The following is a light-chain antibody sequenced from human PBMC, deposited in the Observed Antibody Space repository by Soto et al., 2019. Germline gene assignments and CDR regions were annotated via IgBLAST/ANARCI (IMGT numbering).Light chain of an antibody. J-gene: IGLJ1*01. CDR3: QSYDSSLSGSDV. CDR2: GNS. CDR1: SSNIGAGYD. V-gene: IGLV1-40*01. Sequence: QSVLTQPPSVSGAPGQRVTISCTGSSSNIGAGYDVHWYQQLPGTAPKLLIYGNSNRPSGVPDRFSGSKSGTSPSLAITGLQAEDEADYYCQSYDSSLSGSDVFGTGTKVTVL.